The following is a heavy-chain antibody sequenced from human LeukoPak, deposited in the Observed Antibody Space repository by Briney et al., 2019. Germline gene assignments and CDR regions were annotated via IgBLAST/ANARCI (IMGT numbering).Heavy chain of an antibody. J-gene: IGHJ4*02. CDR2: ISSSNNYI. Sequence: GGSLRLSCAASGFTFSTYSMNWVRQAPGKGLEGVSSISSSNNYIFYADSVKGRFTISRDNAKKSLYLQMNSLRAEDTAVYYCARELISSSSVLLPDYWGQGTLVTVSS. CDR1: GFTFSTYS. V-gene: IGHV3-21*01. CDR3: ARELISSSSVLLPDY. D-gene: IGHD6-6*01.